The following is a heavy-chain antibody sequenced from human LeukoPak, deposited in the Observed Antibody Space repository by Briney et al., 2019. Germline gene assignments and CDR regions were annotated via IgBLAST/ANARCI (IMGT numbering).Heavy chain of an antibody. V-gene: IGHV3-23*01. D-gene: IGHD3-3*01. CDR1: GFTFSSYA. CDR3: AKVLRFLEWFPNYFDY. J-gene: IGHJ4*02. CDR2: ISGSGGGT. Sequence: GGSLRLSCAASGFTFSSYAMSWVRQAPGKGLEWVSAISGSGGGTYYADSVKGRFTISRDNSKNTLYLQMNSLRAEDTAVYYCAKVLRFLEWFPNYFDYWGQGTLVTVSS.